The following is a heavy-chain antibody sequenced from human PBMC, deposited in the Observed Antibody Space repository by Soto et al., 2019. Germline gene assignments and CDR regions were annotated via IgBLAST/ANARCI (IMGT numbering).Heavy chain of an antibody. V-gene: IGHV1-18*01. CDR1: GYTFTRSG. J-gene: IGHJ5*02. CDR2: INPDNGNT. CDR3: ARVRSSGWFNWFDP. Sequence: ASVKVSFKASGYTFTRSGISWVRQAPGQGLEWLGWINPDNGNTNYAQKLQGRVTMTTDTSTSTAYMELRSLRSDDTAVYYCARVRSSGWFNWFDPWGQGTLVTVSS. D-gene: IGHD6-19*01.